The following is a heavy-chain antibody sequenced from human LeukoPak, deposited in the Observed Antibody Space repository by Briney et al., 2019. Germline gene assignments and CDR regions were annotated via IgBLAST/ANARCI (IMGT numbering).Heavy chain of an antibody. Sequence: PGRSLRLSCAASGFTFSSYAMHWVRQAPGKGLEWVAVISYDGSNKYYADSVKGRFTISRDNSKNTLYLQMNSLRAEDTAVYYCARDLGVVRGVITYYFDYWGQGTPVTVSS. CDR3: ARDLGVVRGVITYYFDY. D-gene: IGHD3-10*01. V-gene: IGHV3-30-3*01. CDR2: ISYDGSNK. CDR1: GFTFSSYA. J-gene: IGHJ4*02.